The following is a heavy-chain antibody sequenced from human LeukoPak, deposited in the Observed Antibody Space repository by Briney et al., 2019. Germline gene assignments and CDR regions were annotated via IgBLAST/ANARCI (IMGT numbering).Heavy chain of an antibody. V-gene: IGHV3-21*01. CDR1: GFTFSSYS. J-gene: IGHJ4*02. D-gene: IGHD6-19*01. Sequence: PGGSLRLSCAASGFTFSSYSMNWVRQAPGKGLEWVSAISTSGYGTYYADSVKGRFTISRDDSKNTLFLQMNSLRIDDTAVYYCARLKAVAGPHYYFDYWGQGTLVTVSS. CDR2: ISTSGYGT. CDR3: ARLKAVAGPHYYFDY.